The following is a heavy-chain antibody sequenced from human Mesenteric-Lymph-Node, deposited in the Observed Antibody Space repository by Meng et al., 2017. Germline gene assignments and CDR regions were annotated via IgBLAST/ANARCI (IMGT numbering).Heavy chain of an antibody. V-gene: IGHV2-5*02. CDR3: ARIGRDGYNRDYYYGMDV. CDR2: IYWDDDK. Sequence: SGPTLVKPTQTLTLTCTFSGFSLSTSGVGVGWIRQPPGKALEWFALIYWDDDKRYSPSLKSRLTITKDTSKNQVVLTMTNMDPVDTATYYCARIGRDGYNRDYYYGMDVWGQGTTVTVSS. CDR1: GFSLSTSGVG. D-gene: IGHD5-24*01. J-gene: IGHJ6*02.